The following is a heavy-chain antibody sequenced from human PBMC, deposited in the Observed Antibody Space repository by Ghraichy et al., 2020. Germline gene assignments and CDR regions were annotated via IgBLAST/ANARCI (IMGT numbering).Heavy chain of an antibody. J-gene: IGHJ6*03. V-gene: IGHV4-34*01. CDR3: ARGPTRVEARRAGYYMDV. CDR1: GGSFSGYY. Sequence: SETLSLTCAVYGGSFSGYYWSWIRQPPGKGLEWIGEINHSGSTNYNPSLKSRVTISVDTSKNQFSLKLSSLTAADTALYYCARGPTRVEARRAGYYMDVWGKGTTVTVSS. CDR2: INHSGST. D-gene: IGHD6-6*01.